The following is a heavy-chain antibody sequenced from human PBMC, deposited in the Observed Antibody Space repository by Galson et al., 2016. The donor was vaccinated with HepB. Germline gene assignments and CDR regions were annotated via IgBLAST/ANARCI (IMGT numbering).Heavy chain of an antibody. CDR3: AGRRRDGFNVPILDY. V-gene: IGHV4-59*08. CDR2: IYDSGSP. CDR1: GGSISSYY. J-gene: IGHJ4*02. D-gene: IGHD5-24*01. Sequence: SETLSLTCAVSGGSISSYYWSWIRQPPGKGLEWIGYIYDSGSPKYNPSLNSRVTISEDTSRNQFSLRLSSVTAADTAVYYCAGRRRDGFNVPILDYWGQGTLATVSS.